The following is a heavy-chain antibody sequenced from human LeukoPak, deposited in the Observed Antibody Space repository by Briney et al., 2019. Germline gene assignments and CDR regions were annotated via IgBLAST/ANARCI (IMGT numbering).Heavy chain of an antibody. V-gene: IGHV4-34*01. CDR2: INHSGST. J-gene: IGHJ6*02. Sequence: SETLSLTCAVYGGSFSGYYWSWIRQPPGKGLEWIGEINHSGSTNYNPSLKSRVTISVDTSKNQFSLKLSSATAADTAVYYCARGFYYYGMDVWGQGTTVTVSS. CDR3: ARGFYYYGMDV. CDR1: GGSFSGYY.